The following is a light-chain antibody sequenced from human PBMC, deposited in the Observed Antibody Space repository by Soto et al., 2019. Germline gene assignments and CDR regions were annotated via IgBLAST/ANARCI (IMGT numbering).Light chain of an antibody. CDR3: CSYAGSSTVV. CDR2: EGS. CDR1: SSDLGSYNL. Sequence: QSALTQPASVSGSPGQSITISCTGTSSDLGSYNLVSWYQQHPGKAPKLMIYEGSQRPSGVSNRFSGSKSGNTASLTISGLQAEDEADYYCCSYAGSSTVVFGGGTKLTVL. J-gene: IGLJ2*01. V-gene: IGLV2-23*01.